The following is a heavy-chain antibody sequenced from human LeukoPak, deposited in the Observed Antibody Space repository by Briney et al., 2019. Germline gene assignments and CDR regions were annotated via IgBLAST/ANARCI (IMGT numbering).Heavy chain of an antibody. J-gene: IGHJ5*02. V-gene: IGHV1-2*02. D-gene: IGHD3-9*01. CDR3: ARARYFARRWFDP. CDR2: INPNSGGT. Sequence: GASVKVSCKASGYTFTSYYMHWVRQAPGQGLEWMGWINPNSGGTNYAQKFQGRVTMTRDTSISTAYMELSRLGSDDTAVYYCARARYFARRWFDPWGQGTLVTVSS. CDR1: GYTFTSYY.